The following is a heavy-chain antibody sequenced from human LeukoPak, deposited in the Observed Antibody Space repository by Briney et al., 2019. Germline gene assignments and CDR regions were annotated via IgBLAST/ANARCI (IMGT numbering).Heavy chain of an antibody. D-gene: IGHD3-10*01. CDR2: IRYDGSNK. Sequence: GGSLRLSCAASGFTFSSYGMHWVRQAPGKGLEWVAFIRYDGSNKYYADSVKGRFTISRDNSKNTLYLQMNSLRAEDTAVYYCAKDRSPTPYGSGSLDYWGQGTLVTVSS. V-gene: IGHV3-30*02. J-gene: IGHJ4*02. CDR1: GFTFSSYG. CDR3: AKDRSPTPYGSGSLDY.